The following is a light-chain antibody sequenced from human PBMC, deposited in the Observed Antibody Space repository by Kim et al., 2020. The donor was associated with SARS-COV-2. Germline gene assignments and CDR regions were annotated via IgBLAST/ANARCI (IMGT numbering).Light chain of an antibody. V-gene: IGKV3-20*01. CDR1: QSFRSNY. CDR3: QQYCSSPRT. CDR2: TAS. J-gene: IGKJ1*01. Sequence: SPGERSTLSCRASQSFRSNYLAWYQQKPGQAPRLLIYTASNRATGIPDRVSGSGSGTDFTLTISRLEPEDFAVYYCQQYCSSPRTFGQGTKVDIK.